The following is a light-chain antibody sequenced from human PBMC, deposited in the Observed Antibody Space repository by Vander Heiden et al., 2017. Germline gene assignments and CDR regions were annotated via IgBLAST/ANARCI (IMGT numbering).Light chain of an antibody. Sequence: DIQLTLSPSSLSASVGDRVTITCQASQDISNYLDWYQQKPGKAPKLLIYAASSLESGVPSRFSGSGSGTDFTFTISSLQPEDIATYYCQQYNSLLPTFGQGTRLEIK. CDR1: QDISNY. CDR3: QQYNSLLPT. CDR2: AAS. J-gene: IGKJ5*01. V-gene: IGKV1-33*01.